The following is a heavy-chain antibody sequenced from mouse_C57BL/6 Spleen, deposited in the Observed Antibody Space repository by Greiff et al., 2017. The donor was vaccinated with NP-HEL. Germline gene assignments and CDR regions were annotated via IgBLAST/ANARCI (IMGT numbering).Heavy chain of an antibody. CDR1: GYTFTGYW. V-gene: IGHV1-9*01. CDR2: ILPGSGST. J-gene: IGHJ4*01. Sequence: QVQLKQSGAELMKPGASVKLSCKATGYTFTGYWIEWVKQRPGHGLEWIGEILPGSGSTNYNEKFKGKATFTADTSSNTAYMQLSSLTTEDSAIYYCARSSGPTTVASGAMDYWGQGTSVTVSS. CDR3: ARSSGPTTVASGAMDY. D-gene: IGHD1-1*01.